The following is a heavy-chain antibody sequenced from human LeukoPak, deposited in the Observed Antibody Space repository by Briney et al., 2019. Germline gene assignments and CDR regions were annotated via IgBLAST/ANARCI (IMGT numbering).Heavy chain of an antibody. CDR2: INHSGST. V-gene: IGHV4-34*01. Sequence: GSLRLSCAASGMKFSDAWMSWVRQPPGKGLEWIGEINHSGSTNYNPSLKSRVTISVDTSKNQFSLKLSSVTAADTAVYYCARSPVSLGATDYYFDYWGQGTLVTVSS. CDR3: ARSPVSLGATDYYFDY. CDR1: GMKFSDAW. D-gene: IGHD1-26*01. J-gene: IGHJ4*02.